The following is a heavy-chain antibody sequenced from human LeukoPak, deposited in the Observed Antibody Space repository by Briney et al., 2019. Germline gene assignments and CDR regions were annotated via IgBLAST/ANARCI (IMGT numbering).Heavy chain of an antibody. CDR3: ARLLFAGSSWYYFDY. CDR1: GYSFTSYW. Sequence: GESLKISCKGSGYSFTSYWIGWVRQMPGKGLEWMGIIYPGDSDTRYSPSFQGQVTISADKSISTAYLQWSSLKASDTAMYYCARLLFAGSSWYYFDYWGQGTLVTVSS. CDR2: IYPGDSDT. D-gene: IGHD6-13*01. J-gene: IGHJ4*02. V-gene: IGHV5-51*01.